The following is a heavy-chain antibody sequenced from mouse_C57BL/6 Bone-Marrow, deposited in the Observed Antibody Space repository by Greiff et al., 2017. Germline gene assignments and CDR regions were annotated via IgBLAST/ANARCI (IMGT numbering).Heavy chain of an antibody. V-gene: IGHV1-59*01. CDR1: GYTFTSYW. J-gene: IGHJ2*01. D-gene: IGHD1-1*01. Sequence: QVQLQQPGAELVRPGTSVKLYCKASGYTFTSYWMHWVKQRPGQGLEWIGVIDPSDSYTNYNQKFKGKATLTVDTSSSTAYMQLSSLTSEDSAVYYCAGSVFDYWGQGTTLTVSS. CDR3: AGSVFDY. CDR2: IDPSDSYT.